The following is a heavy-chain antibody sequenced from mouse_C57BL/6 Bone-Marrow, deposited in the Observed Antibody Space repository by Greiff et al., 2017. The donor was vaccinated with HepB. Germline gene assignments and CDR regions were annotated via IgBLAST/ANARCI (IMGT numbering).Heavy chain of an antibody. CDR1: GFNIKNTY. D-gene: IGHD1-1*01. CDR3: ARTHYYGSSHYFDY. J-gene: IGHJ2*01. Sequence: VQLQQSVAELVRPGASVKLSCTASGFNIKNTYMHWVKQRPEQGLEWIGRIDPANGNTKYAPKFQGKATITADTSSNTADLKLSSLTSEDTAIYYCARTHYYGSSHYFDYWGQGTTLTVSS. CDR2: IDPANGNT. V-gene: IGHV14-3*01.